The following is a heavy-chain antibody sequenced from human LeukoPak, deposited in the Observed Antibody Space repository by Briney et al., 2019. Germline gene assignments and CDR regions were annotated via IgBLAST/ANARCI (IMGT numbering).Heavy chain of an antibody. D-gene: IGHD6-13*01. CDR1: GFTFSSSA. CDR3: ARKTPGTYPFDY. J-gene: IGHJ4*02. Sequence: GGSLRLSCAASGFTFSSSAMNWVRQVPGKGLEWVSASGTAGDTYYADSVKGRFTISRDDSKNTLYLQMTSLRAEDTAVYYCARKTPGTYPFDYWGQGTLVTVSP. V-gene: IGHV3-23*01. CDR2: SGTAGDT.